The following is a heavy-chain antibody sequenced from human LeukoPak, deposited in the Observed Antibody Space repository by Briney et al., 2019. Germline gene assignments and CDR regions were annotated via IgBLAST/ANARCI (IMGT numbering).Heavy chain of an antibody. V-gene: IGHV3-7*01. Sequence: GGSLRLSCAVSGFTFSNYWMSWVRQAPGKGLEWVAFVNPGGRDKFYVDSVKDRFTISRDNAKHSLYLQMSSLRVEDTAVYYCARDLDYSFDYWGQGTLVTVSS. J-gene: IGHJ4*02. CDR3: ARDLDYSFDY. CDR1: GFTFSNYW. D-gene: IGHD4-11*01. CDR2: VNPGGRDK.